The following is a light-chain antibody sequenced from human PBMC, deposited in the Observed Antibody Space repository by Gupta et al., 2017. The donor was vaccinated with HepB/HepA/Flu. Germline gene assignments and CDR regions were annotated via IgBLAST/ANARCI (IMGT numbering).Light chain of an antibody. J-gene: IGLJ3*02. V-gene: IGLV1-51*02. CDR1: SSNIGNNY. CDR3: GTWDSSLSAWV. CDR2: ENN. Sequence: QSVLTQPPSVSAAPGQKVTISCSGSSSNIGNNYVSWYQQLPGTAPKLLIYENNKRPSGIPDRFSGSKPGTSATLGITGLQTGDEADYYCGTWDSSLSAWVFGGGTKLTGL.